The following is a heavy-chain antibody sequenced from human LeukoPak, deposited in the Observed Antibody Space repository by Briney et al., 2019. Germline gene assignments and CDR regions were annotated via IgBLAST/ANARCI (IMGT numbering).Heavy chain of an antibody. Sequence: SETLSLTCAVYGGSFRGYYWSWIRQPPGKGLEWIGEINHSGSTNYNPSLKSRVTISVDTSKNQFSLKLSSVTAADTAVYYCARGQRWLATRYYFDYWGQGTLVTVSS. D-gene: IGHD6-19*01. CDR3: ARGQRWLATRYYFDY. J-gene: IGHJ4*02. CDR1: GGSFRGYY. CDR2: INHSGST. V-gene: IGHV4-34*01.